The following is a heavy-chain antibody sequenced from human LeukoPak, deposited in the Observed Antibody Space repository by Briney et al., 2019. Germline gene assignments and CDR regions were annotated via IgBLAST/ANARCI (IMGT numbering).Heavy chain of an antibody. CDR3: AKVPPGIAAAGPIDY. Sequence: GGSLTLSCAASGFTFGNSWMTWVRQAPGKGLEWVSAISGSGGSTYYADSVKGRFTISRDNSKNTLYLQMNSLRAEDTAVYYCAKVPPGIAAAGPIDYWGQGTLVTVSS. CDR2: ISGSGGST. J-gene: IGHJ4*02. D-gene: IGHD6-13*01. CDR1: GFTFGNSW. V-gene: IGHV3-23*01.